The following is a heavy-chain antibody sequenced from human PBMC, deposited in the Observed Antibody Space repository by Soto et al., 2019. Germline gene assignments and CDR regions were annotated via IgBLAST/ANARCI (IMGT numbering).Heavy chain of an antibody. CDR3: AREYSGYNSGYFDY. D-gene: IGHD5-12*01. J-gene: IGHJ4*02. CDR2: IYYSGTT. Sequence: QVQLQESGPGLVKPSETLSLTCTVSGGSVSSGSYYWSWIGQPPGKGLEWIGYIYYSGTTNYNPSLKSRVTISLDTSKNQFSLKLSPLTAADTAVYYCAREYSGYNSGYFDYWGQGTLVTVSS. CDR1: GGSVSSGSYY. V-gene: IGHV4-61*01.